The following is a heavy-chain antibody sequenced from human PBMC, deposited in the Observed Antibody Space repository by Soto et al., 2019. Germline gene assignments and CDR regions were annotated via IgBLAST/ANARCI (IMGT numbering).Heavy chain of an antibody. V-gene: IGHV4-39*01. D-gene: IGHD6-13*01. CDR1: GISLSSTNYH. CDR2: MFYTGNT. J-gene: IGHJ6*02. CDR3: ATLAAVGTAYYYYYGMDV. Sequence: PSETLSLTSTVSGISLSSTNYHWGWIRQTPWKDLQWIASMFYTGNTYYNPSLQNRVTISVDTSKNQFSMTLSPMTAADTAVYYCATLAAVGTAYYYYYGMDVWGQGTTVTVSS.